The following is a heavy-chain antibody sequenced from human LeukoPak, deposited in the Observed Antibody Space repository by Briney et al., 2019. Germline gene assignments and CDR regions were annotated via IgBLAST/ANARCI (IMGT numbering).Heavy chain of an antibody. V-gene: IGHV3-30*02. CDR1: GFTFSSYG. CDR2: IRYDGSNK. J-gene: IGHJ4*02. CDR3: AKDDSGSCYGSTIY. Sequence: GGSLRLSCAASGFTFSSYGMHWVRQAPGKGLEWVAFIRYDGSNKYYADSVKGRFTISRDNSKNTLYLQMNSLRAEDTAVYYCAKDDSGSCYGSTIYWGQGTLVTVSS. D-gene: IGHD1-26*01.